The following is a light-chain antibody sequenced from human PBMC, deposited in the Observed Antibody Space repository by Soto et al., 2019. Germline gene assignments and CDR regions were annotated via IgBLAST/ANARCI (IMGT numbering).Light chain of an antibody. Sequence: IQMTQSPSTLSASVGDRVTITCRASQSVSDWLAWYQQKPGKAPKLLIYKTSILENGVPSRFSGSGSGTEFTLSISSLQPDDFATYYCHQYNSYWTFGQGTKVDIK. CDR3: HQYNSYWT. CDR2: KTS. J-gene: IGKJ1*01. CDR1: QSVSDW. V-gene: IGKV1-5*03.